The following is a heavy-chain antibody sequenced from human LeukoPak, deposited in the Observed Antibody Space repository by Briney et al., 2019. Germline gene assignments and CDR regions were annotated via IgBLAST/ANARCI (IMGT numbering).Heavy chain of an antibody. D-gene: IGHD3-22*01. CDR2: INPSGGST. J-gene: IGHJ4*02. V-gene: IGHV1-46*01. CDR3: ASTYDSSGYLDY. Sequence: ASVKVSCKASGYTFTSYYMHCMRQAPGQGLEWMGIINPSGGSTSYAQKFQGRVTMTRDTSTSTVYMELSSLRSEDTAVYYCASTYDSSGYLDYWGQGTLVTVSS. CDR1: GYTFTSYY.